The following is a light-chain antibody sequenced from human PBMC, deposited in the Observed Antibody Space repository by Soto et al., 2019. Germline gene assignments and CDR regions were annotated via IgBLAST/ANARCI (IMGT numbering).Light chain of an antibody. J-gene: IGLJ2*01. V-gene: IGLV1-40*01. CDR3: QSYDSSLSGSV. Sequence: QSVLTQPTSVTGAAGQRVTISCTGSSSNIGAGYDVHWYQQLPGTAPKLLIYGNSNRPSGVPDRFSGSKSGTSASLAITGRQAEDEADYYCQSYDSSLSGSVFGGGTKLTVL. CDR1: SSNIGAGYD. CDR2: GNS.